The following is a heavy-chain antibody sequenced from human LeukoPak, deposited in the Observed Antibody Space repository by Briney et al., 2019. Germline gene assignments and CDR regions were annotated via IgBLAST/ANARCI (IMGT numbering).Heavy chain of an antibody. Sequence: SETLSLTCTVSGGSISSSSYYWGWIRQPPGKGLEWIGSIYYSGSTYYNPSLKSRVTISVDTSKNQFSLKLSSVTAADTAVYYCATSGSYSFYFDYWGQGTLVTVSS. J-gene: IGHJ4*02. CDR3: ATSGSYSFYFDY. D-gene: IGHD1-26*01. CDR1: GGSISSSSYY. CDR2: IYYSGST. V-gene: IGHV4-39*07.